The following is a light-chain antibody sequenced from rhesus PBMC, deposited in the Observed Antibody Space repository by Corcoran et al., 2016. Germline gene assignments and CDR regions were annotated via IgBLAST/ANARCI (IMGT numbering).Light chain of an antibody. CDR3: LQYSSIPFT. CDR2: TAS. J-gene: IGKJ3*01. V-gene: IGKV1-22*01. CDR1: QGISSW. Sequence: DIQMTQSPSSLSASVGDKVTITCRVSQGISSWLAWYQQKPGKAPKLLIYTASSLQRGVASRFSGMGSGTDFTLTISSLQPEDFATYYCLQYSSIPFTFGPGTKLDIK.